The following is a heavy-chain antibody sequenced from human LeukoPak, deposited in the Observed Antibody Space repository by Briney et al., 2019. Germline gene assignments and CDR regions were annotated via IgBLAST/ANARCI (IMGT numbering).Heavy chain of an antibody. CDR3: ARHAGYCSGGSCHDY. J-gene: IGHJ4*02. V-gene: IGHV4-59*08. CDR2: IYYSGST. Sequence: SETLSLTCTVSGGSISSYYWSWIRQPSGKGLEWIGYIYYSGSTNYNPSLKSRVTISVDTSKNQFSLKLSSVTAADTAVYYCARHAGYCSGGSCHDYWGQGTLVTVSS. CDR1: GGSISSYY. D-gene: IGHD2-15*01.